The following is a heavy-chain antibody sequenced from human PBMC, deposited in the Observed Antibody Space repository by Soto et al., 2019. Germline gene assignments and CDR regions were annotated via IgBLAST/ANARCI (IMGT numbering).Heavy chain of an antibody. Sequence: SLRISVAAPGFAVSDHYMTWIRRAPGKGPEWLSYISGGGDIISYADSVKGRFIISRDNAKRSLYLQMNSLTVEDTAVYYCSRDPRLADYWGQGTLVTVSS. CDR2: ISGGGDII. V-gene: IGHV3-11*01. CDR3: SRDPRLADY. D-gene: IGHD6-25*01. J-gene: IGHJ4*02. CDR1: GFAVSDHY.